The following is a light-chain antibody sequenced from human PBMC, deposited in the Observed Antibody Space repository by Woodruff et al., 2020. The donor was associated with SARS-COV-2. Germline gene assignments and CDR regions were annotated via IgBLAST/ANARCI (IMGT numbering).Light chain of an antibody. CDR2: QVS. J-gene: IGLJ2*01. CDR3: QAWDSSTYVV. V-gene: IGLV3-1*01. Sequence: ASITCSGDKLGDKYACWYQQKPGQSPVLVIYQVSKRPSGIPERFSGSNSGNTATLTISGTQAMDEADYYCQAWDSSTYVVFG. CDR1: KLGDKY.